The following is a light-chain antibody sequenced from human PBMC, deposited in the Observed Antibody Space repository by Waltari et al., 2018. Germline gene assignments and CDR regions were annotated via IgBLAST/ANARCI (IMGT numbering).Light chain of an antibody. CDR1: ETISSW. Sequence: DIQMTQSPSTLSASVGDRVTITCRAGETISSWLAWYKQRPGKAPNLLIYKASRLGSGVPSRFSGSGSGTEFTLTISSLQPEDFATYYCQQFNTYPWTFGQGTKVDI. CDR3: QQFNTYPWT. J-gene: IGKJ1*01. CDR2: KAS. V-gene: IGKV1-5*03.